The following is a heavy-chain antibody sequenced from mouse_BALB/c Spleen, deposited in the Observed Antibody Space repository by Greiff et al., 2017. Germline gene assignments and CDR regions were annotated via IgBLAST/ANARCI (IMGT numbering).Heavy chain of an antibody. J-gene: IGHJ3*01. CDR1: GYTFTSYW. CDR3: ARGGAGPFAY. V-gene: IGHV1-7*01. Sequence: VQLQQSGAELAKPGASVKMSCKASGYTFTSYWMHWVKQRPGQGLEWIGYINPSTGYTEYNQKFKDKATLTADKSSSTAYMQLSSLTSEDSAVYYCARGGAGPFAYWGQGTLVTVSA. D-gene: IGHD3-3*01. CDR2: INPSTGYT.